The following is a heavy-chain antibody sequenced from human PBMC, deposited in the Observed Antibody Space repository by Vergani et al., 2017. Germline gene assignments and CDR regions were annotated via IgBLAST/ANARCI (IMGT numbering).Heavy chain of an antibody. V-gene: IGHV4-31*03. CDR2: IYYSGST. CDR3: ASSREYYYDSSGYTPDAFDI. J-gene: IGHJ3*02. Sequence: QVQLQESGPGLVKPSQTLSLTCTVSGGSISSGGYYWSWIRQHPGKGLEWIGYIYYSGSTNYNPSLKSRVTISVDTSKNQFSLKLSSVTAADTAVYYCASSREYYYDSSGYTPDAFDIWGQGTMVTVSS. CDR1: GGSISSGGYY. D-gene: IGHD3-22*01.